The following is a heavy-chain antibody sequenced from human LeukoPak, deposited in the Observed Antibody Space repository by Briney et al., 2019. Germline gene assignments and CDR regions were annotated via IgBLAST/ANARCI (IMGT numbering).Heavy chain of an antibody. J-gene: IGHJ4*02. Sequence: SETLSLTCTVPGGSISSNCWSWIRQPPGKGLEWIGCIYASGTTNYNPSLKGRLTISVDTSNSQFSLTVRSVTAADTAVYYCGGPGFWGQGTLVTVSS. CDR3: GGPGF. CDR2: IYASGTT. CDR1: GGSISSNC. V-gene: IGHV4-4*09.